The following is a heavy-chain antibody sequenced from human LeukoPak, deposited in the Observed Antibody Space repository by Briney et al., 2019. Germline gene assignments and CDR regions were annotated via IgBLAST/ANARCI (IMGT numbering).Heavy chain of an antibody. CDR2: INHSGST. CDR3: AKHYNWNFYYFDY. J-gene: IGHJ4*02. D-gene: IGHD1-7*01. Sequence: PSETLSLTCAVYGGSFSGYYWSWIRQPPGKGLEWIGEINHSGSTNYNPSLKSRVTMPVDTSKNQFSLKLSSVTAADTAVYYCAKHYNWNFYYFDYWGQGTLVTVSS. V-gene: IGHV4-34*01. CDR1: GGSFSGYY.